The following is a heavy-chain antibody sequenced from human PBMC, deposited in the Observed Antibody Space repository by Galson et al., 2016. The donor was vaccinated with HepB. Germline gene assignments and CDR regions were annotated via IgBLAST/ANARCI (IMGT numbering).Heavy chain of an antibody. CDR3: ARAALLGVMVAATSDT. J-gene: IGHJ5*02. CDR1: GFTFSTYT. D-gene: IGHD2-15*01. V-gene: IGHV3-21*06. CDR2: ISSSSVNI. Sequence: SLRLSCAASGFTFSTYTMNWVRQAPGKGLEWVSSISSSSVNIYYTDSVKGRFTISRDNAKNSLYLQMNSLRGEDTAVYYCARAALLGVMVAATSDTWGQGTLVTLSS.